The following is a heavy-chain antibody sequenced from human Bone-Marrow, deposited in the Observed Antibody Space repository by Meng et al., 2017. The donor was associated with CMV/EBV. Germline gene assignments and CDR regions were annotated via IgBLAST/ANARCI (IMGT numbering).Heavy chain of an antibody. CDR1: GFTFSSYW. CDR3: AKDPNQLLYRYGAFDY. Sequence: GGSLRLSCAASGFTFSSYWMHWVRQTPGKGLVWVSRINGDGKSTRHADSVKGRFTISRDNSKNTLYLQMNSLRAEDTAVYYCAKDPNQLLYRYGAFDYWGQGTLVTVSS. D-gene: IGHD2-2*02. CDR2: INGDGKST. J-gene: IGHJ4*02. V-gene: IGHV3-74*01.